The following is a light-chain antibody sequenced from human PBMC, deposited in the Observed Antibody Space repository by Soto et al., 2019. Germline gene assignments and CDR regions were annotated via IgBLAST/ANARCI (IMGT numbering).Light chain of an antibody. CDR1: QGITRW. Sequence: DIQMTQSPSSVSASVGDRVTITCRGSQGITRWLAWYQQRAGKAPRLLIYATSTLQSGVPSRFSGSGSGTDFTLTISSLQPDDSATYYCQEADSFPYTFGQGTKVEIK. J-gene: IGKJ2*01. V-gene: IGKV1-12*01. CDR2: ATS. CDR3: QEADSFPYT.